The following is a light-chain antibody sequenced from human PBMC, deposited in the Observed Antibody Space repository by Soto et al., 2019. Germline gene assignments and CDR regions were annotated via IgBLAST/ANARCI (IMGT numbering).Light chain of an antibody. J-gene: IGKJ4*01. V-gene: IGKV3-15*01. Sequence: EIVMTQSPATLSVSPGERATLSCRASQSISSNLAWYQEKPGQAPRLLIYGASTRATGIPARFSGRGSGTEFTLSISSLQSEDSAIYYCQQYHNWPPLTFGGGTKVEIK. CDR2: GAS. CDR1: QSISSN. CDR3: QQYHNWPPLT.